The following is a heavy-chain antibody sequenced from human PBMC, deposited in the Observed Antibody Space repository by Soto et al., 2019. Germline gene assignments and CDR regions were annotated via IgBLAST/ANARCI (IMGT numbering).Heavy chain of an antibody. CDR3: ARVGYGSGSYSKNFDY. V-gene: IGHV4-34*01. J-gene: IGHJ4*02. D-gene: IGHD3-10*01. CDR1: GGSFSGYY. Sequence: TSETLSLTCAVYGGSFSGYYWSWIRQPPGKGLEWIGEINHSGSTNYNPSLKSRVTISVDTSKNQFALKLSSVTAADAAVYYCARVGYGSGSYSKNFDYWGKGTLVTVSS. CDR2: INHSGST.